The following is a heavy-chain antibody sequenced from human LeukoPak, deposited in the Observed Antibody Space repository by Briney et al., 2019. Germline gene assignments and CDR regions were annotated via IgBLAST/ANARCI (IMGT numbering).Heavy chain of an antibody. CDR2: ISSSGSTI. J-gene: IGHJ4*02. CDR3: ATTVGYSGYDLYFDY. D-gene: IGHD5-12*01. Sequence: GWSLRLSCAASGFTFSDYCMSWIRQAPGKGLEWVSYISSSGSTIYYADSVKGRFTISRDNAKNSLYLQMNSLRAEDTAVYYCATTVGYSGYDLYFDYWGQGTLVTVSS. V-gene: IGHV3-11*01. CDR1: GFTFSDYC.